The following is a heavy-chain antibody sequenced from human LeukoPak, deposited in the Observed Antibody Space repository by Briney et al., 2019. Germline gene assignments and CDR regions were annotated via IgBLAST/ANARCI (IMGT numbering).Heavy chain of an antibody. CDR2: IIPIFGTA. V-gene: IGHV1-69*13. CDR1: GGTFSSYA. Sequence: VASVKVSCKASGGTFSSYAISWVRQAPGQGLEWMGGIIPIFGTANYAQQFQGRVTITADESTSTAYMELSSLRSEDTAVYYCARDRYGVDTAIFLGSWFDPWGQGTLVTVSS. D-gene: IGHD5-18*01. CDR3: ARDRYGVDTAIFLGSWFDP. J-gene: IGHJ5*02.